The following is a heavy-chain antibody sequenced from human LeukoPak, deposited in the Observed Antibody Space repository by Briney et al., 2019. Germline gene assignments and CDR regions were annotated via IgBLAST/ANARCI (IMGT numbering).Heavy chain of an antibody. J-gene: IGHJ3*02. CDR1: GGSISGTYY. CDR3: ARLTVTTYQDAFDI. Sequence: SETLSLTCTVSGGSISGTYYWSWIRPPPGKGLEWIGYIYYTGTTDSNPSLKSRVTISLDTSKNQFSLNLSSVTAADTAVYYCARLTVTTYQDAFDIWGQGTMVTVSS. D-gene: IGHD4-11*01. CDR2: IYYTGTT. V-gene: IGHV4-59*08.